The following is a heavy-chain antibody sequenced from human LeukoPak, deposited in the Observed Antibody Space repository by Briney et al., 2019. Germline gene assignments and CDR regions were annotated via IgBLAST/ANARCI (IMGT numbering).Heavy chain of an antibody. CDR2: INSDGSRT. Sequence: GGSLRLSCVASGITFNNYWMSWVRQAPGEGLVWVSRINSDGSRTDYAGSVKGRFTISRDNAKNTLYLQMNSLRAEDTAVYYCAREVSTTAKFGLDQWGQGTLVTVSS. D-gene: IGHD5/OR15-5a*01. CDR1: GITFNNYW. CDR3: AREVSTTAKFGLDQ. J-gene: IGHJ4*02. V-gene: IGHV3-74*01.